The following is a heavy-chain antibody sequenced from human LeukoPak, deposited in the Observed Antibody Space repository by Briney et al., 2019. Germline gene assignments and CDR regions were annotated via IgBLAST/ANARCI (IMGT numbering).Heavy chain of an antibody. J-gene: IGHJ3*02. CDR1: GGTFSSYA. D-gene: IGHD6-13*01. CDR3: AGYSSSWYGAFDI. V-gene: IGHV1-69*13. Sequence: ASVKVSCKASGGTFSSYAISWVRQAPGQGLEWMGGIIPIFGTANYAQKFQGRVTITADESTSTAYMELSSLRSGDTAVYYCAGYSSSWYGAFDIWGQGTMVTVSS. CDR2: IIPIFGTA.